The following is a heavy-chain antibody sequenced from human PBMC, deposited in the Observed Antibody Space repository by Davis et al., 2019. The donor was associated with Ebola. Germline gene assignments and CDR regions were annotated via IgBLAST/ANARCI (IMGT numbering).Heavy chain of an antibody. CDR1: GYTFTSYG. D-gene: IGHD2-15*01. Sequence: AASVKVSCKASGYTFTSYGISWVRQAPGQGLEWMGWISAYNGNTNYAQKLQGRVTMATDTSTSTAYMELRSLRSEDTAVYYCARGYCSGGSCSLDAFDIWGQGTMVTVSS. CDR3: ARGYCSGGSCSLDAFDI. V-gene: IGHV1-18*01. J-gene: IGHJ3*02. CDR2: ISAYNGNT.